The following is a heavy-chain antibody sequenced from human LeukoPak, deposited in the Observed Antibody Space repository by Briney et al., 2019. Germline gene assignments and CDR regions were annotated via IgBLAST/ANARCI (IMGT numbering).Heavy chain of an antibody. CDR2: IKQDGSEK. J-gene: IGHJ4*02. Sequence: GGSLRLSCADSGFTFSDHYMDWVRQAPGKGLEWVANIKQDGSEKYYVDSVKGRFTISRDNAKNSLYLQMDSLRAEDTAVYYCARGTRIIAARRSVPAVWSDYWGQGTLVTVSS. V-gene: IGHV3-7*01. CDR3: ARGTRIIAARRSVPAVWSDY. CDR1: GFTFSDHY. D-gene: IGHD6-6*01.